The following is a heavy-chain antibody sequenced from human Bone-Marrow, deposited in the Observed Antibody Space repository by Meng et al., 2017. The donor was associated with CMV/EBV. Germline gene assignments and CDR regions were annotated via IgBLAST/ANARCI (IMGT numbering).Heavy chain of an antibody. V-gene: IGHV3-23*01. CDR2: ISGSGGST. J-gene: IGHJ3*02. CDR3: AKDTQGRVVPVRDAFDI. D-gene: IGHD2-2*01. CDR1: GFTFSSYA. Sequence: GESLKISCAASGFTFSSYAMSWVRQAPGKGLEWVSAISGSGGSTYYADSVKGRFTISRDNSKNTLYLQMNSLRAEDTAVYYCAKDTQGRVVPVRDAFDIWGRGTMVTVSS.